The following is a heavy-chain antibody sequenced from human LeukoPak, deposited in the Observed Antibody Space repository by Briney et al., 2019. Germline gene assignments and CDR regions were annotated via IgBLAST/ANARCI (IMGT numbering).Heavy chain of an antibody. CDR3: ARLSGSYYRGNDY. CDR2: ISTNNGNT. Sequence: ASVKVSCKASGYTFTSFGISWVRQAPGQGLEWMGWISTNNGNTNYAQKLQGRVTMTTDTSRSTAYMEVTSLRSDDTAVYYCARLSGSYYRGNDYWGQGTLVTVSS. J-gene: IGHJ4*02. CDR1: GYTFTSFG. D-gene: IGHD1-26*01. V-gene: IGHV1-18*01.